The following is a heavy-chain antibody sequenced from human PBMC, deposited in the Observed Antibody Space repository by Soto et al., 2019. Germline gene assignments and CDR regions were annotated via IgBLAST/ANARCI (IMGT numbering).Heavy chain of an antibody. V-gene: IGHV3-33*01. CDR1: GFTFTKYG. CDR3: ARDRYCRGETCYGDWDYYYGMDV. D-gene: IGHD2-15*01. CDR2: IWYDGSNK. Sequence: QVQLVESGGGVVQPVRSLRLSCAASGFTFTKYGMHWVRQAPGKGREWVAVIWYDGSNKYYVDSVKGRFTISRDNSKNTLYRQMNDLRAEDTAVYYCARDRYCRGETCYGDWDYYYGMDVWGQGTTVPVSS. J-gene: IGHJ6*02.